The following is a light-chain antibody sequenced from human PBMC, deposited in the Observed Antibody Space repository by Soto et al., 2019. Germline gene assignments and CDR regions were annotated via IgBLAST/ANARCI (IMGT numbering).Light chain of an antibody. V-gene: IGKV3-20*01. CDR1: QSVSSSY. CDR2: GAS. CDR3: QQYNNWPPYT. J-gene: IGKJ2*01. Sequence: EIVLTQSPGTLSLSPGERATLSCRASQSVSSSYLAWYQQKPGQAPRLLIYGASSRATGIPDRFSGSGSGTDFTLTISRLEPEDFAVYYCQQYNNWPPYTFGQGTKLEFK.